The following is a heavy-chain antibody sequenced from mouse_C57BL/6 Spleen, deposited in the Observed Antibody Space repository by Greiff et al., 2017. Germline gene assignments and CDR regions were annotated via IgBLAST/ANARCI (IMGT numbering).Heavy chain of an antibody. V-gene: IGHV14-2*01. CDR2: IDPEDGET. CDR3: ASSYFDV. Sequence: EVKLMESGAELVKPGASVKLSCTASGFNIKDYYMHWVKQRTEQGLEWIGRIDPEDGETKYAPKIQGKATITADRSSNTSFLHLGSLTSEDTALYYCASSYFDVWGTGTTVTVSS. CDR1: GFNIKDYY. J-gene: IGHJ1*03.